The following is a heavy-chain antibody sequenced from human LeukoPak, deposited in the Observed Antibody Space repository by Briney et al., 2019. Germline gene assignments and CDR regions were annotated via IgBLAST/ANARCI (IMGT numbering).Heavy chain of an antibody. V-gene: IGHV3-74*01. CDR2: TDGSTT. J-gene: IGHJ4*02. CDR3: AGDDYNRL. Sequence: PGGSLRLSCAASGFIFCKTWMHWVRQAPGEGLVWVSRTDGSTTTYADSVKGRFTVSMDNAQNTLYLQMNSLRAEDTAVYYCAGDDYNRLWGQGTLVTVSS. D-gene: IGHD1-14*01. CDR1: GFIFCKTW.